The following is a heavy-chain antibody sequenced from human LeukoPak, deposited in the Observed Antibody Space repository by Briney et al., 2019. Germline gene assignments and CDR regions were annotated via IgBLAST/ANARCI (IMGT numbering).Heavy chain of an antibody. J-gene: IGHJ4*02. CDR2: IYYTGST. D-gene: IGHD3-10*01. Sequence: PSETLSLTCTVSGGSISTHYWSWIRQPPGKGPEWIGYIYYTGSTDYNPSLKSRLTISVDTSNTQFSLKLSSVTAADTAVYYCARGYYYFDYWGQGTLVTVSS. CDR1: GGSISTHY. CDR3: ARGYYYFDY. V-gene: IGHV4-59*11.